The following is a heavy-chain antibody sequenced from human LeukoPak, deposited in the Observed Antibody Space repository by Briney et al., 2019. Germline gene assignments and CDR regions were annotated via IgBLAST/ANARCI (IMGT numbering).Heavy chain of an antibody. V-gene: IGHV3-21*01. J-gene: IGHJ4*02. D-gene: IGHD3-10*01. CDR1: GFSFSRYN. Sequence: GGSLRLSCAASGFSFSRYNTSWVRQAPGKGLEWVSSISSSPSYIYYADSVKGRFTISRDDAKNSLYLQMNSLRAEDTAVYYCARGNLWFGELVYWGQGTLVTVSS. CDR3: ARGNLWFGELVY. CDR2: ISSSPSYI.